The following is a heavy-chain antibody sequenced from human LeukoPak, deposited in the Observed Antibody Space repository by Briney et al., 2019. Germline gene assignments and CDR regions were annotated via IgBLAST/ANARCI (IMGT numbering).Heavy chain of an antibody. D-gene: IGHD2-15*01. CDR2: IYSDHST. V-gene: IGHV3-53*01. J-gene: IGHJ1*01. Sequence: GGSLRLSCTASGFAVSNFYMSWVRQAPGKGLEWVSIIYSDHSTYYAASVKGRFTISRDDFKNTLLLQMDSLRVEDTAIYYCARDSAFSSYSYWGQGALVTVSS. CDR3: ARDSAFSSYSY. CDR1: GFAVSNFY.